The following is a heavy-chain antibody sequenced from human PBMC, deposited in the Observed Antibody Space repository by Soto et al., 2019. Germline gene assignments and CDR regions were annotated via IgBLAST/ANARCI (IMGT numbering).Heavy chain of an antibody. D-gene: IGHD3-10*01. J-gene: IGHJ5*02. CDR3: ASPYYYGSGSYYKGGRRWFVP. Sequence: SETLSLTCAVYGGSFSGYYWSWIRQPPGKGLEWIGEINHSGSTNYNPSLKSRVTISVDTSKNQFSLKLSSVTAADTAVYYCASPYYYGSGSYYKGGRRWFVPWGQGTLVTVSS. CDR2: INHSGST. CDR1: GGSFSGYY. V-gene: IGHV4-34*01.